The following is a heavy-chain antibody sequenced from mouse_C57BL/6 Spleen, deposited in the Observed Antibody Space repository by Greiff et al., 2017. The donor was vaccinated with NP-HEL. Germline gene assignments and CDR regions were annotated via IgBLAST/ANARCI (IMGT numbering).Heavy chain of an antibody. CDR1: GYTFTSYW. CDR2: IDPNSGGT. J-gene: IGHJ3*01. V-gene: IGHV1-72*01. D-gene: IGHD4-1*01. CDR3: ASWGAGTAGFAY. Sequence: QVQLQQPGAELVKPGASVTLSCKASGYTFTSYWMHWVKQRPGRGLEWFGRIDPNSGGTKYNEKFKSKATLTLDKPSSTAYMQLSSQTSEDSAVYYGASWGAGTAGFAYWGQGTLVTVSA.